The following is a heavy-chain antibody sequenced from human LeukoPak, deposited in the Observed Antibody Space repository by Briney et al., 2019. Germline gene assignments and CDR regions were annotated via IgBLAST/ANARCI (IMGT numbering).Heavy chain of an antibody. J-gene: IGHJ4*02. CDR2: IRYDGSNK. D-gene: IGHD6-19*01. CDR1: GFTFSSYG. V-gene: IGHV3-30*02. Sequence: PGGPLRLSCAASGFTFSSYGMHWVRQSPGKGLEWVAFIRYDGSNKYYADSVKGRFTISRDNSKNTLYLQMNSLRAEDTAVYYCAKGPYSSGWYVDYWGQRPLVTVSS. CDR3: AKGPYSSGWYVDY.